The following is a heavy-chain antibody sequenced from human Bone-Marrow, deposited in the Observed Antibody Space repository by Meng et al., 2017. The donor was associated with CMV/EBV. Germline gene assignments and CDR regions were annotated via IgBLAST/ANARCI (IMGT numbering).Heavy chain of an antibody. CDR1: GFTFSSYS. CDR3: AKQSSGTTYFDY. D-gene: IGHD1-1*01. CDR2: ISSTSSFI. J-gene: IGHJ4*02. V-gene: IGHV3-21*01. Sequence: CAASGFTFSSYSMNWVRQAPGKGLEWVSSISSTSSFIYYADPVRGRFTISRDNAKKSMSLQMNSLRAEDTAIYYCAKQSSGTTYFDYWGQGTLVTVSS.